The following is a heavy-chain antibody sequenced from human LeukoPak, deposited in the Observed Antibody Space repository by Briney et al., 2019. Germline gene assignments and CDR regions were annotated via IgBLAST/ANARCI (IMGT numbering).Heavy chain of an antibody. D-gene: IGHD5-18*01. V-gene: IGHV3-23*01. CDR3: ATFSGYSSGTIDY. Sequence: GGSLRLSCAASGFTFSRYAMSWVRQAPGKGLEWVSAISGSGGSTYYADSVKGRFTISRDNSKNTLYLQMNSLRAEDTAVYYCATFSGYSSGTIDYWGQGTLVTVSS. CDR2: ISGSGGST. J-gene: IGHJ4*02. CDR1: GFTFSRYA.